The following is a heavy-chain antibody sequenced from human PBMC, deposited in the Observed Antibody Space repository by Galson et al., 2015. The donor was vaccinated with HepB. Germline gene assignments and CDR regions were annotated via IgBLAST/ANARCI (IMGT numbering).Heavy chain of an antibody. CDR2: ISSNGGST. D-gene: IGHD6-19*01. CDR3: VKTVSVAGTWRFRAFDI. Sequence: SLRLSCAASGFTFSSYAMHWVRQAPGKGLEYVSAISSNGGSTYYADSVKGRFTISRDNSKNTLYLQMSSLRAEDTAVYYCVKTVSVAGTWRFRAFDIWGQGTMVTVSS. J-gene: IGHJ3*02. V-gene: IGHV3-64D*06. CDR1: GFTFSSYA.